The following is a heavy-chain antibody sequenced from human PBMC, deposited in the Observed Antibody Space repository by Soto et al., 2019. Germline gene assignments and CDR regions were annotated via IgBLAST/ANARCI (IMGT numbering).Heavy chain of an antibody. D-gene: IGHD3-16*01. Sequence: SLRLSCAASGITFSDAWMTWVRQVPGKGLEWVGRVKSIADAGTTTYAAPVKGRFSISRDDSNSTLFLQMNSLKIEDTAVYYCTTGRYTFGLDSWGQGILVTVSS. CDR1: GITFSDAW. J-gene: IGHJ4*02. CDR3: TTGRYTFGLDS. CDR2: VKSIADAGTT. V-gene: IGHV3-15*01.